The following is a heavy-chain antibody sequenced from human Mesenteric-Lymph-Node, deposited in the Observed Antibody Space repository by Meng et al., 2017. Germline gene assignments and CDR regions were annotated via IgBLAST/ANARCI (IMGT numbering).Heavy chain of an antibody. D-gene: IGHD4-23*01. CDR2: ISSSGSTI. CDR1: GFTFSSYE. CDR3: TRDYGGTDGVFDY. V-gene: IGHV3-48*03. J-gene: IGHJ4*02. Sequence: GGSLRLSCAASGFTFSSYEMNWVRQAPGKGLEWVSYISSSGSTIYYADSVKGRFTISRDNAKNSLYLQMDSLRAEDTAVYYCTRDYGGTDGVFDYWGQGTLVTVSS.